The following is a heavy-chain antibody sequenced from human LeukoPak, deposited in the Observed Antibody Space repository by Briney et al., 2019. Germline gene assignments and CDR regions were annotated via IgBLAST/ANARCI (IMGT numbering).Heavy chain of an antibody. D-gene: IGHD1-26*01. CDR1: GGSFSGYY. V-gene: IGHV4-34*01. CDR3: ARESAGLLVGATTGFDY. CDR2: INHSGST. Sequence: SETLSLTCAVYGGSFSGYYWSWIRQPPGKGLEWIGEINHSGSTNYNPSLKSRVTISVDTSKNQFSLKLSSVTAADTAVYYCARESAGLLVGATTGFDYWGQGTLVTVSS. J-gene: IGHJ4*02.